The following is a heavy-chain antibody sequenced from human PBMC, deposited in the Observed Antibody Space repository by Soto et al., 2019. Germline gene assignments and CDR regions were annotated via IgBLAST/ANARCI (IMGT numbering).Heavy chain of an antibody. CDR1: GFTFSSYA. V-gene: IGHV3-23*01. Sequence: AGGSLRLSCAASGFTFSSYAMSWVRQAPGKGLEWVSAISGSSGSTYYADSVKSRFSISRDNSMNTLYLQMNSLRAEDTAVYYCAKDKELGTYYYDSSGPGAFDFWGQGTTVTVSS. D-gene: IGHD3-22*01. CDR3: AKDKELGTYYYDSSGPGAFDF. CDR2: ISGSSGST. J-gene: IGHJ3*01.